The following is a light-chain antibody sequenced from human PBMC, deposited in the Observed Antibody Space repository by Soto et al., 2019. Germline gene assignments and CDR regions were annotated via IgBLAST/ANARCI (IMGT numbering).Light chain of an antibody. V-gene: IGKV1-6*01. CDR3: LQDDSYPLT. J-gene: IGKJ4*01. CDR1: QGIRND. Sequence: AIQLTQSPSSLSASVGDRVTITCRASQGIRNDLSWYQQKPGKAPELLIYDASSLQSGVPSRFSGSGSGTDFSLTISSLQPEDFGTYYCLQDDSYPLTFGGGTKVVIK. CDR2: DAS.